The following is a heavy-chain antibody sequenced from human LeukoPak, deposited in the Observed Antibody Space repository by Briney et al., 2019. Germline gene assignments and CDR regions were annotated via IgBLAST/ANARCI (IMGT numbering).Heavy chain of an antibody. Sequence: ASVKVSCKAPGYTFTGYYMHWVRQAPGQGLEWMGWINPNSGGTNYAQKFQGRVTMTRDTSISTAYMELSRLRSDDTAVYYCARDRSSWLNWFDPWGQGTLVTVSS. CDR2: INPNSGGT. V-gene: IGHV1-2*02. CDR1: GYTFTGYY. CDR3: ARDRSSWLNWFDP. J-gene: IGHJ5*02. D-gene: IGHD6-13*01.